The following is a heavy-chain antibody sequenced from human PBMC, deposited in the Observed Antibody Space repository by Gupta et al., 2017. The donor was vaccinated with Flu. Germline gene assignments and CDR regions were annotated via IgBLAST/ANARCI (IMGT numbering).Heavy chain of an antibody. V-gene: IGHV3-21*06. CDR1: GFSFSSHS. CDR2: ISGDSQYV. J-gene: IGHJ4*02. CDR3: SRNPTDHERNYSDS. D-gene: IGHD3-10*01. Sequence: VHLVESGGGLVKPGGSLRLSCAASGFSFSSHSMTWFRQSPVRGLEWVASISGDSQYVYHADSVKARFTVFRDNSEDSLFLQMHNLRVEDSALYFCSRNPTDHERNYSDSWGQGTLVIVSS.